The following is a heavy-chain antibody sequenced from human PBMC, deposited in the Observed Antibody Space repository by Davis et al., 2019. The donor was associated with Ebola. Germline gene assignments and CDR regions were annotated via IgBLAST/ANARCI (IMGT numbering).Heavy chain of an antibody. J-gene: IGHJ4*02. CDR1: GYTFTGYD. Sequence: AASVKVSCKASGYTFTGYDINWVRQATGQGLEWMGWMNPNSGDTGYAQKFQGRVTMTRENSMSTAYMELSSLRSEDTAVYFCARGGVAYSDLDYWGQGTLVAVSS. D-gene: IGHD2-21*01. CDR3: ARGGVAYSDLDY. V-gene: IGHV1-8*01. CDR2: MNPNSGDT.